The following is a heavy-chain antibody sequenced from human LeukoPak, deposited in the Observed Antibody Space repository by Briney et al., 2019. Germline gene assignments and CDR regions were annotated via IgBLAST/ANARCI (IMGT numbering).Heavy chain of an antibody. V-gene: IGHV3-15*01. Sequence: PGGSLRLSCAAPGFTFSNAWMTWVRQAPGKGLEWVGRIKTKTERGTTDYAAPVKGRFTISRDDSKNTLCLQMNSLKIEDTAVYYCTTTYNLWGQGTLVTVSS. D-gene: IGHD1-14*01. CDR2: IKTKTERGTT. CDR1: GFTFSNAW. CDR3: TTTYNL. J-gene: IGHJ1*01.